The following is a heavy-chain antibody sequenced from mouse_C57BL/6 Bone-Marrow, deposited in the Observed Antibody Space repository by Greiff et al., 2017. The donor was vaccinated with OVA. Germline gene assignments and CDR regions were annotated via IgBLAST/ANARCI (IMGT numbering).Heavy chain of an antibody. CDR1: GFTFSSYG. Sequence: EVQGVESGGDLVKPGGSLKLSCAASGFTFSSYGMSWVRQTPAKRLEWVATISSCGSYTYYPDSVTGRFTIYSDNAKNTLYLQMSSLKSEDTAMYYCARRYDYDDWYFDVWGTGTTVTVSS. CDR2: ISSCGSYT. D-gene: IGHD2-4*01. J-gene: IGHJ1*03. V-gene: IGHV5-6*01. CDR3: ARRYDYDDWYFDV.